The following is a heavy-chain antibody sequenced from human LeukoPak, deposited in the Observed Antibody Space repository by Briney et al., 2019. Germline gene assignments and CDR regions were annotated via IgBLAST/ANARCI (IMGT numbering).Heavy chain of an antibody. V-gene: IGHV3-21*01. J-gene: IGHJ4*02. Sequence: GGSLRLSCAASGFTFSSYSMNWVRQAPGKGLEWVSSISSSSSYIYYADSVKGRFTISRDNAKNSLYLQMNSLRAEDTAVYYCARDEATIVVVPAAHDYWGQGTLVTVSS. D-gene: IGHD2-2*01. CDR1: GFTFSSYS. CDR2: ISSSSSYI. CDR3: ARDEATIVVVPAAHDY.